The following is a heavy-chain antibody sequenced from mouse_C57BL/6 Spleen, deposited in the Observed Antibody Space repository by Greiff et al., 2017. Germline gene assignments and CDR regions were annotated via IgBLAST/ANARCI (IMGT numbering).Heavy chain of an antibody. V-gene: IGHV1-15*01. J-gene: IGHJ2*01. CDR3: TAVVASLDY. CDR2: IDPETGGT. Sequence: VKLMESGAELVRPGASVTLSCKASGYTFTDYEMHWVKQTPVHGLEWIGAIDPETGGTAYNQKFKGKAILTADKSSSTAYMELRSLTSEDSAVYYCTAVVASLDYWGQGTTLTVSS. D-gene: IGHD1-1*01. CDR1: GYTFTDYE.